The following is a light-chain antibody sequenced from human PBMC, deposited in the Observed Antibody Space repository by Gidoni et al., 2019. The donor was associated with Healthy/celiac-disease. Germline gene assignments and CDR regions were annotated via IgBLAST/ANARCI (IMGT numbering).Light chain of an antibody. CDR2: EDN. CDR3: QSYDSSNHRV. J-gene: IGLJ3*02. Sequence: NFMLTQPHSVSESPGKSVTISCTGSSGSIASNYVQWDQQRPGSAPTTVIYEDNQRPSGVPDRFSGSIDSSSNSASLTISGLKTEDEADYYCQSYDSSNHRVFGGGTKLTVL. CDR1: SGSIASNY. V-gene: IGLV6-57*02.